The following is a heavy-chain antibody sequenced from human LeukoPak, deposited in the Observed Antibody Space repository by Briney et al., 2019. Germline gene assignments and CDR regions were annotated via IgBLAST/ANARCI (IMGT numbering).Heavy chain of an antibody. D-gene: IGHD4-23*01. CDR1: GGSISSGGYY. CDR2: IYYSGST. CDR3: ARLLDGGNSVWFDP. J-gene: IGHJ5*02. Sequence: SETLSLTCTVSGGSISSGGYYWSWIRQHPGKGLEWIGYIYYSGSTYYNPSLKSRVTISVDTSKNQFSLKLSSVTAADTAVYYCARLLDGGNSVWFDPWGQGTLVTVPS. V-gene: IGHV4-31*03.